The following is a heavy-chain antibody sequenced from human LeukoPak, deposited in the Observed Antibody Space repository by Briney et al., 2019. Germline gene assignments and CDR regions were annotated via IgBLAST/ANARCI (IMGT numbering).Heavy chain of an antibody. CDR3: AKDSTMVRGVSFDY. J-gene: IGHJ4*02. V-gene: IGHV3-23*01. CDR1: GFTFSSYA. Sequence: GGSLRLSCAASGFTFSSYAMSWVRQAPGKGLEWVSAISGSGGCTYYADSVKGRFTISRDNSKNTLYLQMNSLRAEDAAVYYCAKDSTMVRGVSFDYWGQGTLVTVSS. CDR2: ISGSGGCT. D-gene: IGHD3-10*01.